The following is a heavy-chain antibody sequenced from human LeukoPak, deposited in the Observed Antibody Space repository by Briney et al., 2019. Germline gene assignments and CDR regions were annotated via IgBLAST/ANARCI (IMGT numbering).Heavy chain of an antibody. CDR1: GFTFSSDS. Sequence: GGSLRLSCAASGFTFSSDSMNWVRQAPVKGLEWVSSISSSTSYIYYADSVKGRFTISRDNAKNSLYLQMNSLRAEDTAVYYCARVVWFGELPRAFDIWGQGTMVTVSS. J-gene: IGHJ3*02. CDR2: ISSSTSYI. CDR3: ARVVWFGELPRAFDI. V-gene: IGHV3-21*01. D-gene: IGHD3-10*01.